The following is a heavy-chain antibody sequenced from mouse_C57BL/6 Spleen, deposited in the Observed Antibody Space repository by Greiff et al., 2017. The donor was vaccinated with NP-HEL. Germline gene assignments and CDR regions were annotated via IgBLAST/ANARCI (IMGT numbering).Heavy chain of an antibody. J-gene: IGHJ4*01. CDR2: IDPSDSYT. Sequence: VQLQQSGAELVMPGASVKLSCKASGYTFTSYWMHWVKQRPGQGLEWIGEIDPSDSYTNYNQKFKGKSTLTVDKSSSTAYMQLSSLTSEDSAVYYGARSPYGSSYDAMDYWGQGTSVTVSS. D-gene: IGHD1-1*01. V-gene: IGHV1-69*01. CDR3: ARSPYGSSYDAMDY. CDR1: GYTFTSYW.